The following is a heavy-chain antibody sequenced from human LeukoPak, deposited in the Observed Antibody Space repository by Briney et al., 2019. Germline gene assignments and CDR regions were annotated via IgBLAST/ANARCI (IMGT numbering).Heavy chain of an antibody. V-gene: IGHV1-58*01. J-gene: IGHJ4*02. CDR2: IVVGSGNT. D-gene: IGHD6-19*01. CDR3: AAPGPEYSSGWYPYFDY. Sequence: SVKVSCKASGFTFPSSSVQWVRQARGQRLEWIGWIVVGSGNTNYAQKFQERVTITRDMSTSTAYMELSSLRSEDTAVYYCAAPGPEYSSGWYPYFDYWGQGTLVTVSS. CDR1: GFTFPSSS.